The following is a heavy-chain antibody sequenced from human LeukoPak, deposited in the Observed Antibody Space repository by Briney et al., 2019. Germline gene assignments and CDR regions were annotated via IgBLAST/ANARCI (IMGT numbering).Heavy chain of an antibody. CDR2: IYYSGST. CDR1: GGSISGSSYY. Sequence: SETLSLTCTVSGGSISGSSYYWGWIRQPPGKGLEWIGSIYYSGSTYYNPSLKSRVTISVDTSKNQFSLKLSSVTAADTAVYYCARLQGDYLYYFDYWGQGTLVTVSS. CDR3: ARLQGDYLYYFDY. V-gene: IGHV4-39*01. J-gene: IGHJ4*02. D-gene: IGHD4-17*01.